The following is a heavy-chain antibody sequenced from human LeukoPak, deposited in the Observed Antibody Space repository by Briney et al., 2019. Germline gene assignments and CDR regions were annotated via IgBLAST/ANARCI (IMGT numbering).Heavy chain of an antibody. D-gene: IGHD2-8*01. J-gene: IGHJ4*02. CDR2: IYYSGST. CDR1: GGYLSSYY. V-gene: IGHV4-59*01. CDR3: ARDVNGGY. Sequence: PSETLSLTCTVSGGYLSSYYWNWIRQPPGKGLEWIGYIYYSGSTNYNPSLKSRVTISIDTSKNQFSLKLSSVTAADTAVYYYARDVNGGYWGQGTLVTVSS.